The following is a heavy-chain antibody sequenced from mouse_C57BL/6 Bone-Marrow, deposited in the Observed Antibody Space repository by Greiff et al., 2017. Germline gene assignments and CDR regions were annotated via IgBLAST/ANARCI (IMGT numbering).Heavy chain of an antibody. CDR1: GYTFTDYY. CDR3: AGAYGSDY. Sequence: EVQLQQSGPELVKPGASVKISCKASGYTFTDYYMHWVTQSHGKSLEWIGDINPNNGGTSYNQQFKGKATLTVDKSSSTAYMELRSLTSEDSAVYYCAGAYGSDYWGQGTTLTVSS. J-gene: IGHJ2*01. D-gene: IGHD1-1*01. V-gene: IGHV1-26*01. CDR2: INPNNGGT.